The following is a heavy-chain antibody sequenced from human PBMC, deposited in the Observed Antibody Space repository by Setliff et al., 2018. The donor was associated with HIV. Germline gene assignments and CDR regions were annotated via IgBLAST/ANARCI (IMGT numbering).Heavy chain of an antibody. CDR1: GFTVHNYA. J-gene: IGHJ6*02. Sequence: AGGSLRLSCVASGFTVHNYAAHWVRQIPGKGLEWDSGIFLEGGGTDYADSVKGRFTTSRDNAKNSLYLQMNSLRAEDTAVYYCVAKNRGLFYYGTDIWGQGTTVTVSS. CDR3: VAKNRGLFYYGTDI. D-gene: IGHD3-10*01. CDR2: IFLEGGGT. V-gene: IGHV3-9*01.